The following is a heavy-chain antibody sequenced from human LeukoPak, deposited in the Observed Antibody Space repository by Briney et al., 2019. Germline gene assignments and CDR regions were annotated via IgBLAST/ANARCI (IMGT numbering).Heavy chain of an antibody. CDR2: IGGGNSIT. J-gene: IGHJ4*02. D-gene: IGHD1-1*01. CDR1: GFTFSTYA. V-gene: IGHV3-23*01. CDR3: AKGFWRYLDY. Sequence: GGSLRLSCAASGFTFSTYAMSWVRQAPGKGLEWVSGIGGGNSITYYADSVKGRFTISRDNSKNTVYLQMNSLRAEDTAVYYCAKGFWRYLDYWGQGTLVTVSS.